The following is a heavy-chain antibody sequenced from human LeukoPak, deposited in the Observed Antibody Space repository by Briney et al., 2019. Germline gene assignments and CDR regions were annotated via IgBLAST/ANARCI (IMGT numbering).Heavy chain of an antibody. CDR3: SRDAAVDCGSGRFQH. CDR1: GFTFSSYG. Sequence: GGPLSLSCAASGFTFSSYGMHWVRQAPGKGLEWAAVISDDGGDKTYAYCVKCRCTVSRDDAKNTGYLQMNSLRVEDTAVDYCSRDAAVDCGSGRFQHWGQGTLVTVSS. D-gene: IGHD3-10*01. CDR2: ISDDGGDK. J-gene: IGHJ1*01. V-gene: IGHV3-33*05.